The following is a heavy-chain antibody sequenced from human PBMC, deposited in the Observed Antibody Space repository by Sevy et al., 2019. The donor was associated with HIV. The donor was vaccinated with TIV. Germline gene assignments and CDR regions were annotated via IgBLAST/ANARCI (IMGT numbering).Heavy chain of an antibody. CDR3: ARKLGQQLLSIWFDP. CDR2: IIPIFGTT. V-gene: IGHV1-69*13. J-gene: IGHJ5*02. Sequence: ASVKVSCKASGGTFSNYAISWVRQAPGQVLEWMGEIIPIFGTTNYAQRFQGRITITADEFTSTAYMELSSLRSEDTAVYYCARKLGQQLLSIWFDPWGQGTLVTVSS. CDR1: GGTFSNYA. D-gene: IGHD2-2*01.